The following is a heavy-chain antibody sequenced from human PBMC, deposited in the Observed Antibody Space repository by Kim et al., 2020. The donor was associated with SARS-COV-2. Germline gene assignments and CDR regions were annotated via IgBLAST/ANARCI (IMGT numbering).Heavy chain of an antibody. D-gene: IGHD3-10*01. Sequence: GGSLRLSCAASGFTFSSYSMNWVRQAPGKGLEWVSSISSSSSYIYYADSGKGRFTISRDNAKNSLYLQMNSLRAEDTAVYYCARDFLGRDYYGSGSYYLDYWGQGTLVTVSS. V-gene: IGHV3-21*01. CDR2: ISSSSSYI. CDR1: GFTFSSYS. J-gene: IGHJ4*02. CDR3: ARDFLGRDYYGSGSYYLDY.